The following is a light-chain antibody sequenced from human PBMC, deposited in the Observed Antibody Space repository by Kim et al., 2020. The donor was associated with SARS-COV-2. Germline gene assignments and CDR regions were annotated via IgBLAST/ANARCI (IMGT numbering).Light chain of an antibody. CDR2: DAS. J-gene: IGKJ4*01. V-gene: IGKV3-11*01. Sequence: EIVLTQSPATLSLSPGERATLSCRASQSVSSYLAWYQQKPGQAPRLHIYDASNRATGIPARFSGSGSGTDFTLTISSLEPEDFAVYYCQQRSNWPPGLTFGGGTKVDIK. CDR1: QSVSSY. CDR3: QQRSNWPPGLT.